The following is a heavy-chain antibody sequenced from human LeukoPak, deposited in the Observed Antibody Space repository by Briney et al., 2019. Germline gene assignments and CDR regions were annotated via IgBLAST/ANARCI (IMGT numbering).Heavy chain of an antibody. CDR2: ISAYNGNT. J-gene: IGHJ5*02. Sequence: GASVKVSCKASGYIFHNSGITWVRQAPGQGLEWMGWISAYNGNTNYAQKFRGRVTMTTDASTSTAYMELRSLRSDDTAAYYCARDLSWFGESYDYDNWFDPWGQGALVTVSS. CDR1: GYIFHNSG. V-gene: IGHV1-18*01. D-gene: IGHD3-10*01. CDR3: ARDLSWFGESYDYDNWFDP.